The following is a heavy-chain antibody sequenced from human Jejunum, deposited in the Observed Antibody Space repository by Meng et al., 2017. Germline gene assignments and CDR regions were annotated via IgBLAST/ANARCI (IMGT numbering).Heavy chain of an antibody. Sequence: QVQLQQWGAGLLTPSETLSLTCAVYGGSFSGNYWTWIRQPPGKGLEWIGEINDSGSTHYNPSLGSRVTISVDTSKSQFSLKLISVTAADTGVYYCVDSKWSANYWGQGTLVTVSS. CDR3: VDSKWSANY. V-gene: IGHV4-34*01. J-gene: IGHJ4*02. CDR2: INDSGST. CDR1: GGSFSGNY. D-gene: IGHD3-3*01.